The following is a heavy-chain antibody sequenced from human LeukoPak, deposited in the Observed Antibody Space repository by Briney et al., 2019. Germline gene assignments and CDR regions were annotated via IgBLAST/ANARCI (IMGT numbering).Heavy chain of an antibody. Sequence: GGSLRLSCAASGFTFRSYSMNWVRQAPGKGLEWVSSIGTSSSYISYADSVKGRFTISRDNARNSLYLQMNSLRAEDTAVYYCARPPSRDLYCSSTTCYSDFDYWGQGTLVTVSS. CDR2: IGTSSSYI. CDR1: GFTFRSYS. J-gene: IGHJ4*02. D-gene: IGHD2-2*01. V-gene: IGHV3-21*01. CDR3: ARPPSRDLYCSSTTCYSDFDY.